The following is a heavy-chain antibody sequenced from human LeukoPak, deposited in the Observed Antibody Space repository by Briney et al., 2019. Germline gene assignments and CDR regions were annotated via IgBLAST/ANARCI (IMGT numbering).Heavy chain of an antibody. Sequence: GGSLRLSCAASGFTFDDYGMSWVRQAPGKGLEWVSGINWNGDSTGYADSVKGRFTISRDNSKNMYLQMNSLRAEDTAVYYCAKDKGQSIDWFDPWGQGTLVTVSS. CDR1: GFTFDDYG. J-gene: IGHJ5*02. CDR3: AKDKGQSIDWFDP. CDR2: INWNGDST. D-gene: IGHD4-11*01. V-gene: IGHV3-20*04.